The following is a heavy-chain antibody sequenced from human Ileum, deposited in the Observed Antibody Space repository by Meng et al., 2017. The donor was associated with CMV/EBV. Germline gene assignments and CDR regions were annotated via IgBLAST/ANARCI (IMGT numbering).Heavy chain of an antibody. D-gene: IGHD6-19*01. Sequence: RLKESAPGLVKPSQTLSLTCTVSGDSRSTGDYYWSWIRQPPGKGPEWIGYIYYSGSTLYNPSLKSPVTISLDKSKNQFSLRLRSVTAADTAVYFCAREGGGWYFDSWGQGTLVTVSS. CDR2: IYYSGST. J-gene: IGHJ4*02. V-gene: IGHV4-30-4*01. CDR1: GDSRSTGDYY. CDR3: AREGGGWYFDS.